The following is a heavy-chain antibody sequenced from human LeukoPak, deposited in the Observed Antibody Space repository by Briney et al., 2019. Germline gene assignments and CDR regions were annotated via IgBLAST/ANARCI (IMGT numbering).Heavy chain of an antibody. V-gene: IGHV1-46*01. CDR3: AVRETDY. J-gene: IGHJ4*02. CDR2: INPSGGST. Sequence: APVKPSCKASGYTFTSYYMHWVRQAPGQGLEWMGMINPSGGSTSYPQKFQGRVTMTRDTSTSTVYMELSSLRSEDTAVYYCAVRETDYWGEGTLASASS. CDR1: GYTFTSYY. D-gene: IGHD3-10*01.